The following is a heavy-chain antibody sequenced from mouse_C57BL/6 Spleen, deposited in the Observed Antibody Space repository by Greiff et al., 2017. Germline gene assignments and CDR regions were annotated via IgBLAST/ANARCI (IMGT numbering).Heavy chain of an antibody. D-gene: IGHD1-1*01. V-gene: IGHV1-42*01. CDR3: ARCDYGSLSWLAY. Sequence: VQLQQSGPELVKPGASVKISCKASGYSFTGYYMNWVKQSPEKSLEWIGEINPSTGGTTYNQKFKAKATLTVDKSSSTAYMQLKSLTSEDSAVYYCARCDYGSLSWLAYWGQGTLVTVSA. J-gene: IGHJ3*01. CDR2: INPSTGGT. CDR1: GYSFTGYY.